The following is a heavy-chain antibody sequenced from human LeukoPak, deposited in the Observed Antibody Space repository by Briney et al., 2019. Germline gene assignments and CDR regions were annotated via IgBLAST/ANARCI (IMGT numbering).Heavy chain of an antibody. D-gene: IGHD6-19*01. CDR1: GFTFSSYA. CDR3: AKDDSGIAVAAGY. Sequence: GGSLRPSCAASGFTFSSYAMSWVRQAPGKGLEWVSAISGSGGSTYYADSVKGRFTISRDNSKSTLYLQMNSLRAEDTAVYYCAKDDSGIAVAAGYWGQGTLVTVSS. J-gene: IGHJ4*02. CDR2: ISGSGGST. V-gene: IGHV3-23*01.